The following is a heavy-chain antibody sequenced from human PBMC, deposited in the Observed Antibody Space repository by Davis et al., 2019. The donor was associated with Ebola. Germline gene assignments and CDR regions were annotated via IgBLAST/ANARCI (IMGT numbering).Heavy chain of an antibody. Sequence: PGGSLRLSCAASGFTFSSYTMNWVRQAPGRGLEWVSYIGTRGDPTVYADSVKGRFTVSRDDANNSLSQLMNSLRDEDTAIYYCVRDYLFALDIWGQGTMVTVSS. CDR1: GFTFSSYT. J-gene: IGHJ3*02. CDR2: IGTRGDPT. V-gene: IGHV3-48*02. CDR3: VRDYLFALDI.